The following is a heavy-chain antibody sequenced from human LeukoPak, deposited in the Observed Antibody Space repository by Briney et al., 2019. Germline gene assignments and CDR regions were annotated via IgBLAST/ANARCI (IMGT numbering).Heavy chain of an antibody. CDR1: GGSISSYY. D-gene: IGHD4-17*01. Sequence: KPSETLSLTCTVSGGSISSYYWSWIRQPPGKGLEWIGYIYYSGSTNYNPSLKSRVTISVDTSKNQFSLKLSSVTAADTAVYYCARAYGTRQPFDYWGQGTLVTVSS. CDR3: ARAYGTRQPFDY. V-gene: IGHV4-59*01. CDR2: IYYSGST. J-gene: IGHJ4*02.